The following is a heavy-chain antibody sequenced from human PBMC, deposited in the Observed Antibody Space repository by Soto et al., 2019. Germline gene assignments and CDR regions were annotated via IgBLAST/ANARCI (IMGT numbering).Heavy chain of an antibody. D-gene: IGHD4-17*01. CDR2: ISASNGYT. Sequence: QVQLVQSETEVKKPGASVKVSCKASGYTFTSYGISWVRQAPGQGLEWMGWISASNGYTNHTQKYQDRVTMTADIXTPTAYMELRSLRSDDTAVYYCAGDGSAVTTQLDYWGQGTLVTVSS. CDR3: AGDGSAVTTQLDY. V-gene: IGHV1-18*01. J-gene: IGHJ4*02. CDR1: GYTFTSYG.